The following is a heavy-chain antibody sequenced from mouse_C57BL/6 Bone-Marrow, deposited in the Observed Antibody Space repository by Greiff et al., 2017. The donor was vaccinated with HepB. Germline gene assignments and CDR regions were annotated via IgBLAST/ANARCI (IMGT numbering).Heavy chain of an antibody. Sequence: QVQLQQPGAELVKPGASVKLSCKASGYTFTSYWMQWVKQRPGQGLEWIGEIDPSDSYTNYNQKFKGKATLTVDTSSSTAYMQLSSLTSEDSAVYYCAKEWNWDHWYFDVWGTGTTVTVSA. V-gene: IGHV1-50*01. J-gene: IGHJ1*03. D-gene: IGHD4-1*01. CDR2: IDPSDSYT. CDR1: GYTFTSYW. CDR3: AKEWNWDHWYFDV.